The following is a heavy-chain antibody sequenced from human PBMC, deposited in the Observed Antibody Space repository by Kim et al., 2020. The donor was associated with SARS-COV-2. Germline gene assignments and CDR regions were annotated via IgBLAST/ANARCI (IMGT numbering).Heavy chain of an antibody. Sequence: GGSLRLSCAASGFSFSSIGMNWVRQAPGKGMEWVSSISAGGLYKLYADSLKGRFTISRDNAKNSLYLQMNSLTVGDTAVYYCARGGLGQPGKDFDNSGYSIDYWGQGTLVTVSS. CDR3: ARGGLGQPGKDFDNSGYSIDY. V-gene: IGHV3-21*06. CDR1: GFSFSSIG. J-gene: IGHJ4*02. D-gene: IGHD3-22*01. CDR2: ISAGGLYK.